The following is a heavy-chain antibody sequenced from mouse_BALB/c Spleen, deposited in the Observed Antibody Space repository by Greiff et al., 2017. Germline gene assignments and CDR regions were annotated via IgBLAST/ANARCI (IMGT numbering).Heavy chain of an antibody. CDR2: IDPFNGGT. D-gene: IGHD1-1*01. V-gene: IGHV1S135*01. CDR3: ARGPYYSYYFDY. J-gene: IGHJ2*01. Sequence: EVKLMESGPELMKPGASVKISCKASGYSFTSYYMHWVKQSHGKSLEWIGYIDPFNGGTSYNQKFKGKATLTVDKSSSTAYMHLSSLTSEDSAVYYCARGPYYSYYFDYWGQGTTLTVSS. CDR1: GYSFTSYY.